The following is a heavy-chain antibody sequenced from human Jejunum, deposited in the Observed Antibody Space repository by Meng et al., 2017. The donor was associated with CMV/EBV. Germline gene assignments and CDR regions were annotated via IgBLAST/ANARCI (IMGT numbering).Heavy chain of an antibody. J-gene: IGHJ2*01. V-gene: IGHV4-31*02. D-gene: IGHD3-22*01. CDR1: SSRGYY. CDR2: IDNSGTT. Sequence: SSRGYYCTWIRQSPGKALEWIGNIDNSGTTFHNPSLKSRVTISLDTANNQFSLKLRSVTAADTAVYYCAKNRGNTDRSGYYWYFDLWGRGTLVTVSS. CDR3: AKNRGNTDRSGYYWYFDL.